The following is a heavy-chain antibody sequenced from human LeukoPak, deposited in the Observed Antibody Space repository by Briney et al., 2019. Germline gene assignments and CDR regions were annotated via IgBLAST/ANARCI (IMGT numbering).Heavy chain of an antibody. CDR3: AREWYSSGWYGGHDAFDI. D-gene: IGHD6-19*01. CDR2: IIPIFGTA. Sequence: GASVKVSCKASGGTFSSYAISWVRQAPGQGLEWMGGIIPIFGTANYAQKLQGRVTITADESTSTAYMELSSLRSEDTAVYYCAREWYSSGWYGGHDAFDIWGQGTMVTVSS. CDR1: GGTFSSYA. V-gene: IGHV1-69*13. J-gene: IGHJ3*02.